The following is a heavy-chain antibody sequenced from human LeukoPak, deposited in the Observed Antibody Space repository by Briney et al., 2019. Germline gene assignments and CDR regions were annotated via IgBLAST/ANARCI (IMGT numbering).Heavy chain of an antibody. D-gene: IGHD3-3*01. CDR2: IKSKTDGGTT. CDR1: GFTFSNAW. CDR3: TTLYDFWSGNDY. V-gene: IGHV3-15*01. Sequence: GGSLRLSCAASGFTFSNAWMSWVRQAPGKGLEWVGRIKSKTDGGTTDYAATVKGRFTISRDDSKNTLYLQMNSLKTEDTAVYYCTTLYDFWSGNDYWGQGTLVTVSS. J-gene: IGHJ4*02.